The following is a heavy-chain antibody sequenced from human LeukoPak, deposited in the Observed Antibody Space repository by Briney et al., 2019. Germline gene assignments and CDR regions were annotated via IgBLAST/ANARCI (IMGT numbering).Heavy chain of an antibody. D-gene: IGHD3-16*01. V-gene: IGHV4-39*01. J-gene: IGHJ4*02. Sequence: PSETPSLTCTVSGGSISSSSYYWGWIRQPPGKGLEWIGSIYYSGSTYYNPSLKSRVTISVDTSKNQFSLKLSSVTAADTAVYYCARLADMITFGGVRDYWGQGTLVTVSS. CDR1: GGSISSSSYY. CDR3: ARLADMITFGGVRDY. CDR2: IYYSGST.